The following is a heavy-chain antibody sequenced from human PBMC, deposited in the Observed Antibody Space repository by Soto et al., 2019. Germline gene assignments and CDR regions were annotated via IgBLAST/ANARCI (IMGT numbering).Heavy chain of an antibody. J-gene: IGHJ4*02. V-gene: IGHV3-15*07. CDR1: GFSVSNAC. CDR3: TTVNPSISDSRGHCY. D-gene: IGHD3-22*01. CDR2: IKKRADGGTA. Sequence: XGSLGLSCAASGFSVSNACKNWVRQAPGKGLEWIGRIKKRADGGTADHATPVKGRFTISRDDSKNTLYLQMNSLKTEDTAVYYCTTVNPSISDSRGHCYWAQRTLVTVPS.